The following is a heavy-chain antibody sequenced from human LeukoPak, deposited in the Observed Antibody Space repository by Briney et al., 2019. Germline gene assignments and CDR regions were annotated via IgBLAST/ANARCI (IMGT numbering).Heavy chain of an antibody. J-gene: IGHJ3*02. Sequence: GGSLRLSCAASGFTFSDHYMDWVRQAPGEGLEWVARSRNKANGYSTEYAASVRGRFTISRDDSKNSLYLQMISLQSEDSAVYYCARGGFSSDWRALDIWGQGTMVTVSS. CDR2: SRNKANGYST. V-gene: IGHV3-72*01. CDR3: ARGGFSSDWRALDI. CDR1: GFTFSDHY. D-gene: IGHD6-19*01.